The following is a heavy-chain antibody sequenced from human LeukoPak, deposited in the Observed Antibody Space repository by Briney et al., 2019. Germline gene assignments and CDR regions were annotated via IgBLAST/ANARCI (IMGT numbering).Heavy chain of an antibody. Sequence: GGSLRLSCAASGFTFSSYSMNWVRQAPGKGLEWVSYISSRSSTIYYADSVKGRFTISRDNAKNSLYLQMNSLRAEDTAVYYCARDYGSGSPDYWGQGTLVTVSS. CDR2: ISSRSSTI. D-gene: IGHD3-10*01. J-gene: IGHJ4*02. CDR3: ARDYGSGSPDY. V-gene: IGHV3-48*04. CDR1: GFTFSSYS.